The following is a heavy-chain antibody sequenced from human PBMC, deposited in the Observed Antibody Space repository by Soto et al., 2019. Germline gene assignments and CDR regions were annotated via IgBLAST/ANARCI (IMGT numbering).Heavy chain of an antibody. CDR2: IYSGGST. D-gene: IGHD6-13*01. Sequence: EVQLVETGGGLIQPGGSLRLSCAASGFTVSSNYMSWVRQAPGKGLEWVSVIYSGGSTYYADSVKGRFTISRDNSKNTLYLQMNSLRAEDTAVYYCARTAGGTYASAEYFQHWGPGTLVTVSS. J-gene: IGHJ1*01. CDR3: ARTAGGTYASAEYFQH. CDR1: GFTVSSNY. V-gene: IGHV3-53*02.